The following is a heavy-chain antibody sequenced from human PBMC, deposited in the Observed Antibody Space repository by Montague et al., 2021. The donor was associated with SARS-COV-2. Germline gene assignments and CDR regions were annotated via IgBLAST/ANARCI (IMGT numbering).Heavy chain of an antibody. Sequence: PALVKPTQTLTLTCTFSGFSLSTSGVGVGWIRQPPGKALEWLALXYWDDDKPYSPSLKSRLTITKDTSKNQVVLTMTNIDPVDTATYYCARSYGDYLFDYWGQGTLVTVSS. J-gene: IGHJ4*02. CDR1: GFSLSTSGVG. CDR3: ARSYGDYLFDY. D-gene: IGHD4-17*01. CDR2: XYWDDDK. V-gene: IGHV2-5*02.